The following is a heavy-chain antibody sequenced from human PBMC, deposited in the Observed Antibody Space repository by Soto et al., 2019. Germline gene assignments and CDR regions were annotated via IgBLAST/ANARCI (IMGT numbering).Heavy chain of an antibody. J-gene: IGHJ4*02. V-gene: IGHV4-34*01. CDR2: INHSGST. Sequence: SETLSLTCAVYGGSFSGYYWSWIRQPPGKGLEWIGEINHSGSTNYNPSLKSRVTISVDTSKNQFSLKLSPVTAADTAVYYCARVHRTMVRGVPIDYWGQGTLVTVSS. CDR1: GGSFSGYY. D-gene: IGHD3-10*01. CDR3: ARVHRTMVRGVPIDY.